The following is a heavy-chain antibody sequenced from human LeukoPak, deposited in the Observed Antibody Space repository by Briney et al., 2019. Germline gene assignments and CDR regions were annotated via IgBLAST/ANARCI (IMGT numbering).Heavy chain of an antibody. CDR3: ARAEGYGGELDS. CDR1: GFSLSSYS. Sequence: GGSLRLSCEASGFSLSSYSMQWVRQAPGKGLEWVSSISGTSRYIHYSDSVKGRFTISRENSKNRLYLQMNSLRAEDTAVYYCARAEGYGGELDSWGQGTLVTVSS. J-gene: IGHJ4*02. V-gene: IGHV3-21*01. CDR2: ISGTSRYI. D-gene: IGHD4-23*01.